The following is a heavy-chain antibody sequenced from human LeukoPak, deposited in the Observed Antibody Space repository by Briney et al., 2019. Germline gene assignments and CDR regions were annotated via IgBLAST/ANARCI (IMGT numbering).Heavy chain of an antibody. CDR1: GFTFDDYG. V-gene: IGHV3-11*03. J-gene: IGHJ3*02. Sequence: GGSLRLSCAASGFTFDDYGMSWVRQAPGKGLEWVSYISSSSSYTNYADSVKGRFTISRDNAKNSLYLQMTSLRAEDTAVYYCAGRFWYAFDIWGQGTMVTVSS. D-gene: IGHD3-3*01. CDR3: AGRFWYAFDI. CDR2: ISSSSSYT.